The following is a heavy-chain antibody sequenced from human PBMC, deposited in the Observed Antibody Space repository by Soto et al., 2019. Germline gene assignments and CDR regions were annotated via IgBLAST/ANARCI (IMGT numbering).Heavy chain of an antibody. Sequence: SETLSLTCTVSGGSISSGDYYWSWIRQPPGKGLEWIGYIYYSGSTYYNPSLKSRVTISVDTSKNQFSLKLSSVTAADTAVYYWARVLRAGRINRFDPWGQGTLVTVTS. CDR2: IYYSGST. V-gene: IGHV4-30-4*01. CDR1: GGSISSGDYY. CDR3: ARVLRAGRINRFDP. J-gene: IGHJ5*02. D-gene: IGHD4-17*01.